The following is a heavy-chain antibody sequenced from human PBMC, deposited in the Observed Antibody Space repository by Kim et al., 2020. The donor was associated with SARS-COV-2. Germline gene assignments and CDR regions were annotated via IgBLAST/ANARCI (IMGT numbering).Heavy chain of an antibody. D-gene: IGHD2-15*01. CDR3: ARDSPRDIVVVVAARDYYYGMDV. V-gene: IGHV3-33*01. CDR2: IWYDGSNK. Sequence: GGSLRLSCAASGFTFSSYGMHWVRQAPGKGLEWVAVIWYDGSNKYYADSVKGRFTISRDNSKNTLYLQMNSLRAEDTAVYYCARDSPRDIVVVVAARDYYYGMDVWGQGTTVTVSS. J-gene: IGHJ6*02. CDR1: GFTFSSYG.